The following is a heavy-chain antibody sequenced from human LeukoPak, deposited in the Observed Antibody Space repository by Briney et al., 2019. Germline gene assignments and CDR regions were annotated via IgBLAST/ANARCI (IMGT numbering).Heavy chain of an antibody. V-gene: IGHV1-2*06. CDR2: INPTTGGT. CDR3: ATLGEDNTGTPFDY. J-gene: IGHJ4*02. D-gene: IGHD3-16*01. Sequence: GASVKVSCKASGGTFSSYAISWVRQAPGQGLEWMGRINPTTGGTDFAQKFQGKVSMTRDTSISTAYMELSRLGSDDTAVYYCATLGEDNTGTPFDYWGQGTLVTVSS. CDR1: GGTFSSYA.